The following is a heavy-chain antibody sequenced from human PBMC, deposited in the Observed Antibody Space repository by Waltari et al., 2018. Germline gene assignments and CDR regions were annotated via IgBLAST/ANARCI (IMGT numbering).Heavy chain of an antibody. CDR1: GYSFTGNA. Sequence: QVQLLQSGTGVKRPGASVKVSCKASGYSFTGNALDWVRQAPGQSLEWMGWINPRNGNIRYSQKFQGRVTLSRDTSANIVYMELRGLRSEDTAIYYCAREVTGWPPYYDHWGQGILVTVSS. CDR3: AREVTGWPPYYDH. D-gene: IGHD6-19*01. V-gene: IGHV1-3*01. CDR2: INPRNGNI. J-gene: IGHJ4*02.